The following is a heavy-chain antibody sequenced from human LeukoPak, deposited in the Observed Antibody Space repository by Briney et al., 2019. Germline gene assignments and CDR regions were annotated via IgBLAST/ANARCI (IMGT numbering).Heavy chain of an antibody. CDR1: GFTFSTYV. V-gene: IGHV3-64D*06. J-gene: IGHJ4*02. CDR2: ISSNGDNT. CDR3: VSGAGY. Sequence: GALRLSCSVSGFTFSTYVMHWVRQAPGKGLEYVSAISSNGDNTYYADSVKGTFTISRDNSKNTLYLQMSSLRADDTAVYYCVSGAGYWGQGTLVTVSS. D-gene: IGHD3-10*01.